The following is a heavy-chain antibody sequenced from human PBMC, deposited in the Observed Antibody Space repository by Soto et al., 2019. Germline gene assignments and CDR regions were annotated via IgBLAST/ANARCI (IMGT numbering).Heavy chain of an antibody. D-gene: IGHD3-10*01. Sequence: ASVKVSCKASGYTFSSYDINLARQATGQRLEWMGWINAGSGNTKYSQKFQGRVTITRDTSASTAYMELSSLRSEDTAVYYFGRDMGFGISEYWGQGTLV. CDR1: GYTFSSYD. CDR3: GRDMGFGISEY. V-gene: IGHV1-3*01. CDR2: INAGSGNT. J-gene: IGHJ4*02.